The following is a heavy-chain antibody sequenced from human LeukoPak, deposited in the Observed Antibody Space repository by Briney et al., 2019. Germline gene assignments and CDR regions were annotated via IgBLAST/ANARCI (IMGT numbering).Heavy chain of an antibody. CDR3: ARDRGGSYSIDY. CDR2: INCGDGYT. Sequence: ASVRVSCTASGYTFTSYHAHWVRQAPGQGLEWMGIINCGDGYTNYAQKFQGRVSVTTDTSTTTLYMDLSSLTTEDTAIYYCARDRGGSYSIDYWGQGTLVTVSS. J-gene: IGHJ4*02. V-gene: IGHV1-46*01. D-gene: IGHD1-26*01. CDR1: GYTFTSYH.